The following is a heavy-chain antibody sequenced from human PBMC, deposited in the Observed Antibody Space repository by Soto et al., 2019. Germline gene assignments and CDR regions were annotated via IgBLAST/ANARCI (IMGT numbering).Heavy chain of an antibody. D-gene: IGHD1-7*01. V-gene: IGHV3-21*01. Sequence: EVQLVESGGGLVKPGGSLRLSCAASGFTFSSYSMNWVRQAPGKGLEWVSAISSSSMYIYYADAVKGRFTISRDNAKNSLYLQMNSLRAEDTAVYYCASDRELLDYWGQGTLITVSS. CDR3: ASDRELLDY. CDR2: ISSSSMYI. CDR1: GFTFSSYS. J-gene: IGHJ4*02.